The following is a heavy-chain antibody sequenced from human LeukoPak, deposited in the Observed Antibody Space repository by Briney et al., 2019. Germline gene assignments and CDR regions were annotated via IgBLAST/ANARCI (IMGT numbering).Heavy chain of an antibody. CDR2: ISSRGSSI. J-gene: IGHJ4*02. Sequence: GSLRLSCATSGFTLSSYNMNWVRQAPGKGLEWVSYISSRGSSIRYADSVKGRFTISRDNAKNSLYLQMDSLRDDDTAVYYCARTYNSGWYFDYWGQGTLVTVSS. D-gene: IGHD6-19*01. V-gene: IGHV3-48*02. CDR3: ARTYNSGWYFDY. CDR1: GFTLSSYN.